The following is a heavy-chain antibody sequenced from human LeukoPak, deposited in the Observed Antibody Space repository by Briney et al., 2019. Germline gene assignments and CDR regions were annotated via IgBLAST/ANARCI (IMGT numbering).Heavy chain of an antibody. V-gene: IGHV4-30-2*01. J-gene: IGHJ3*02. CDR1: GGSISSGGYY. D-gene: IGHD2-21*01. CDR3: ASSTDIVVVASNPSAFDI. Sequence: SQTLSLTCTVSGGSISSGGYYWSWIRQPPGKGLEWIGYIYHSGSTYYNPSLKSRVTISVDRSKNQFSLKLSSVTAADTAVYYCASSTDIVVVASNPSAFDIWGQGTMVTVSS. CDR2: IYHSGST.